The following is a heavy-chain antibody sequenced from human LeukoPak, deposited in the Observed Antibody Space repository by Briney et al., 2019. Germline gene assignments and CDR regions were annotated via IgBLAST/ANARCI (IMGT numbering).Heavy chain of an antibody. D-gene: IGHD3-16*01. CDR1: VYTFTHYG. CDR2: ISAYNGAT. Sequence: APLKVSCKTSVYTFTHYGISCVRQAPGQGLEWMGWISAYNGATNYARKVQGRVAMTTDTCTSTAYMELGSLRSDDTAVYYCARDRSYGPYNFEDWGQGTLVTVSS. CDR3: ARDRSYGPYNFED. V-gene: IGHV1-18*01. J-gene: IGHJ4*02.